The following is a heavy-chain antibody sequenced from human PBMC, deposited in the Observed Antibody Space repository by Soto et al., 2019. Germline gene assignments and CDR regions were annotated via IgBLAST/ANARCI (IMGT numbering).Heavy chain of an antibody. CDR2: ISGSGGST. D-gene: IGHD6-6*01. V-gene: IGHV3-23*01. Sequence: GGSLRLSCAASGFTFSSYAMSWVRQAPGKGLEWVSAISGSGGSTYYADSVKGRFTISRDNSKNTLYLQMNSLRAEDTAVYYCAHSSIAANLEPFQHWGQGTLVTVSS. CDR1: GFTFSSYA. CDR3: AHSSIAANLEPFQH. J-gene: IGHJ1*01.